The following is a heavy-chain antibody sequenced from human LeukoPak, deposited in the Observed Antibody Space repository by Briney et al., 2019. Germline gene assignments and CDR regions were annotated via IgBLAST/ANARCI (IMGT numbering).Heavy chain of an antibody. D-gene: IGHD4-11*01. J-gene: IGHJ3*02. CDR2: IYSGGST. CDR1: GFTVSSNY. V-gene: IGHV3-53*01. Sequence: GGSLRLSCAASGFTVSSNYMSWVRQAPGKGLEWVSVIYSGGSTYYADSVKGRFTISRDNSKNTLYLQMNSLRAEDTAVYYCAKYSNYRDAFDIWGQGTMVTVSS. CDR3: AKYSNYRDAFDI.